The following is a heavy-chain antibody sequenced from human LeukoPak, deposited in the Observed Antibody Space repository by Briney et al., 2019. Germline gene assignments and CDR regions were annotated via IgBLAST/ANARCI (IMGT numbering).Heavy chain of an antibody. CDR1: EFSVGSNY. CDR2: ISFSGGST. J-gene: IGHJ4*02. Sequence: GGSLRLSCAASEFSVGSNYMTWVRQAPGKGLEWVSAISFSGGSTYYADSVKGRFTISRDNSKNTLYLQVNSLRAEDTAVYYSAKGGGVGANAQHFDYWGQGTLVTVSS. V-gene: IGHV3-23*01. D-gene: IGHD1-26*01. CDR3: AKGGGVGANAQHFDY.